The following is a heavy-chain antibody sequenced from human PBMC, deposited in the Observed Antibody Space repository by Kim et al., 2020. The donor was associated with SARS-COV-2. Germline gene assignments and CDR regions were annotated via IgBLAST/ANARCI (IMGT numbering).Heavy chain of an antibody. CDR3: ARDLEGFDY. Sequence: GGATTYAQKFQGRVTMTKDTSTSTAYMELSSLPSDDTAMYYCARDLEGFDYWGQGALVTVSS. CDR2: GGAT. J-gene: IGHJ4*02. V-gene: IGHV1-46*01. D-gene: IGHD1-1*01.